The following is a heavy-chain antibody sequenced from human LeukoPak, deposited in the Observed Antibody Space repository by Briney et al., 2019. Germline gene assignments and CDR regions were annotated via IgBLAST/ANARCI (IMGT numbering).Heavy chain of an antibody. CDR3: ARGGYYGYWSGYPRAGYYQY. V-gene: IGHV4-34*01. CDR1: GASLSGYH. Sequence: SETLSLTCVVSGASLSGYHFSWIRQAPGKGLEWIGEISHSGTTDYNPSLESRVTMSVDTSSNQVSLNLRFLTAADTAIYYCARGGYYGYWSGYPRAGYYQYWGQGSLVTVSS. D-gene: IGHD3-3*01. CDR2: ISHSGTT. J-gene: IGHJ1*01.